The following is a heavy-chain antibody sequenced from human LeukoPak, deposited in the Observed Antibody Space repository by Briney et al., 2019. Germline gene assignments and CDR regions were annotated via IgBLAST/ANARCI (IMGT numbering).Heavy chain of an antibody. CDR1: GFTFSSYA. V-gene: IGHV3-23*01. CDR3: AKKSGPTYYYDSSGYPGAFDI. Sequence: QAGGSLRLSCAASGFTFSSYAMSWVRQAPGKGLEWVSAISGSGGSTYYADSVKGRFTISRDNSKNTLYLQMNSLRAEDTAVYYCAKKSGPTYYYDSSGYPGAFDIWGQGTLVTVPS. J-gene: IGHJ4*02. D-gene: IGHD3-22*01. CDR2: ISGSGGST.